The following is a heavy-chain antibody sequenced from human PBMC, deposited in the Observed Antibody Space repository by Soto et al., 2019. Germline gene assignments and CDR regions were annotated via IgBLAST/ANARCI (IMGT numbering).Heavy chain of an antibody. CDR1: GFTFSSYW. Sequence: GGSLRLSCAASGFTFSSYWMSWVRQAPGKGLEWGANIKQDGSEKYYVDSVKGRFTISRDNAKNSLYLQMNSLRAEDTAVYYCARVKGSCTPFYYYYGIDVWGQGTTVTVSS. CDR2: IKQDGSEK. D-gene: IGHD2-8*01. J-gene: IGHJ6*02. V-gene: IGHV3-7*01. CDR3: ARVKGSCTPFYYYYGIDV.